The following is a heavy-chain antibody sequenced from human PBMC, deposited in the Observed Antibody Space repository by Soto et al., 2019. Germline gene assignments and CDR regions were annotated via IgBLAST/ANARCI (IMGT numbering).Heavy chain of an antibody. Sequence: QTRSLTCALTGDIVSSNSSGWSCVSQSPSRGLEWLGRTYYRSKWYYEYAVSVRGRITINPDTSKNQYSLQLNSVTPEDTAVYFCARGEQYSGRIFDYWGQGTLVTVSS. V-gene: IGHV6-1*01. J-gene: IGHJ4*01. CDR2: TYYRSKWYY. CDR3: ARGEQYSGRIFDY. D-gene: IGHD1-26*01. CDR1: GDIVSSNSSG.